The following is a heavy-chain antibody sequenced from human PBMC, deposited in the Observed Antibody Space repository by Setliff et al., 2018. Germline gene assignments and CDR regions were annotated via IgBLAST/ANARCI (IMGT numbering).Heavy chain of an antibody. CDR2: ISPYYGST. V-gene: IGHV1-18*01. CDR1: GYSFTVFG. J-gene: IGHJ4*02. Sequence: ASVKVSCKTSGYSFTVFGISWVRQVPGQGLEWMGWISPYYGSTNYAQKFQGRVTMTTDTSTSTAYMELTSLTSDDTALYYCVRGQGPRTVVAIPFDHWGQGTLVTVSS. CDR3: VRGQGPRTVVAIPFDH. D-gene: IGHD3-22*01.